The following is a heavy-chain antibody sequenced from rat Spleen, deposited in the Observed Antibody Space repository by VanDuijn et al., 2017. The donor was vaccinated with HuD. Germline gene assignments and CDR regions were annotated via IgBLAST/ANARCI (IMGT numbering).Heavy chain of an antibody. D-gene: IGHD4-1*01. J-gene: IGHJ2*01. CDR3: AKDMSNFGLPD. CDR2: ITNAAGKV. Sequence: EVQLVESGGGLVQPGRSLKLSCVASGFTFNNYWMTWIRQAPGKGLEWVASITNAAGKVYYPDSVKGRFTISRDTTQKTLYLQMDSLRSEDTATYYCAKDMSNFGLPDWGQGVMVTVSS. V-gene: IGHV5-31*01. CDR1: GFTFNNYW.